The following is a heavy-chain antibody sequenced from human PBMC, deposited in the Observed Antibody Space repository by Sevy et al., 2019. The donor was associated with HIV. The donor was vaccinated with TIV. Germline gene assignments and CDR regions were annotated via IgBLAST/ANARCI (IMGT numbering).Heavy chain of an antibody. CDR3: ARGRGVTIFGVVGYFDY. V-gene: IGHV3-48*03. CDR1: GFTFSSYE. CDR2: ISSSGSTI. J-gene: IGHJ4*02. Sequence: GGSLRLSCAASGFTFSSYEMNWVRQAPGKGLEWVSYISSSGSTIYYAHSVKGRFTISRDNAKNSLYLQMNSLRAEDTAVYYCARGRGVTIFGVVGYFDYWGQGTLVTVSS. D-gene: IGHD3-3*01.